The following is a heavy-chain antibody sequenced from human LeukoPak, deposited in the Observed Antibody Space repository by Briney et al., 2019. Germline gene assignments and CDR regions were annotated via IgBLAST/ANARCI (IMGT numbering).Heavy chain of an antibody. CDR1: GFSLSSYG. V-gene: IGHV3-33*01. D-gene: IGHD3-10*01. CDR3: ARSLERDYHGSGTYYMDNWFDP. Sequence: PRRSLRLSCAASGFSLSSYGMHWVRQAPGKGLEWVAVIWYDGSYKYYADSVKGRFTISRDISRNTLYLQMNSLRAEDTAPYYCARSLERDYHGSGTYYMDNWFDPWGQGTLVTVSS. J-gene: IGHJ5*02. CDR2: IWYDGSYK.